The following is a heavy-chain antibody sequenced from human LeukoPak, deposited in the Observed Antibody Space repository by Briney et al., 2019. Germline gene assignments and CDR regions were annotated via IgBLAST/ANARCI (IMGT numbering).Heavy chain of an antibody. V-gene: IGHV4-34*01. CDR3: ARDFMH. J-gene: IGHJ4*02. CDR1: GGSIGSYY. Sequence: SETLSLTCTVSGGSIGSYYWSWIRQPPGKGLEWIGEITHTGNINYNPSLKSRVAISVDRSKNQFSLNVNSVTAADTALYYCARDFMHWGQGVLVTVSS. D-gene: IGHD3-16*01. CDR2: ITHTGNI.